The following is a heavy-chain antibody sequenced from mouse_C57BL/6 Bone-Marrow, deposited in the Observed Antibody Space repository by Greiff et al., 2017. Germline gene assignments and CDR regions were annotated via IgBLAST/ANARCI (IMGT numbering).Heavy chain of an antibody. CDR1: GFNIKDDY. J-gene: IGHJ4*01. D-gene: IGHD1-1*01. CDR2: IDPANGDT. CDR3: TFTTVVATDYAMDY. Sequence: VQLQQSGAELVRPGASVKLSCTASGFNIKDDYMHWVKQRPEQGLEWIGWIDPANGDTEYASKFQGKATIPADTSSNTAYLQLSSLTSEDTAVYYCTFTTVVATDYAMDYWGQGTSVTVSS. V-gene: IGHV14-4*01.